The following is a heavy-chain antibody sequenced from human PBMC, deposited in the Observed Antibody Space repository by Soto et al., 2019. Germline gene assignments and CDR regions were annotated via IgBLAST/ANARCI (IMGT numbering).Heavy chain of an antibody. D-gene: IGHD2-2*01. J-gene: IGHJ6*02. V-gene: IGHV4-61*08. Sequence: PSETLSLTCTVSGGSISSGGYYWTWIRQHPGKGLEWIGYIYYSGSTNYNPSLKSRVTISVDTSKNQFSLKLSSVTAADTAVYYCAILKQASSPSTYYYYYGMDVWGQGTTVTVSS. CDR1: GGSISSGGYY. CDR3: AILKQASSPSTYYYYYGMDV. CDR2: IYYSGST.